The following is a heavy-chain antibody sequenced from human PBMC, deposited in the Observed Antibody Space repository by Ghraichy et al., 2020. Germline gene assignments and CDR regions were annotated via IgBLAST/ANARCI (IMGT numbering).Heavy chain of an antibody. CDR1: GGSVSSGSYY. CDR3: ARRSSWYYFDY. D-gene: IGHD6-13*01. V-gene: IGHV4-61*01. J-gene: IGHJ4*02. CDR2: IYYSGST. Sequence: SETLSLTCTVSGGSVSSGSYYWSWIRQPPGKGLEWIGYIYYSGSTNYNPSLKSRVTISVDTSKNQFSLKLSSVTTADTAVYYCARRSSWYYFDYWGQGTLVTVSS.